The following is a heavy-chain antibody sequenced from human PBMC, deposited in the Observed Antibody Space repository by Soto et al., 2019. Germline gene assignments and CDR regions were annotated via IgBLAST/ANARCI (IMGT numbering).Heavy chain of an antibody. CDR2: IYHSGST. J-gene: IGHJ4*02. V-gene: IGHV4-4*02. CDR3: ARGARGYDSSLDY. D-gene: IGHD3-22*01. Sequence: SETLSLTCAVSGGSISSSNWWSWVRQPPGKGLEWIGEIYHSGSTNYNPSLKSRVTISEDTSKNQFSLQVTSVTAADTAVYYCARGARGYDSSLDYWGQGTLVTVSS. CDR1: GGSISSSNW.